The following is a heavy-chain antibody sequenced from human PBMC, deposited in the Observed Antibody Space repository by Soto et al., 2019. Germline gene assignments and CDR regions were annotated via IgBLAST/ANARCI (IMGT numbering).Heavy chain of an antibody. D-gene: IGHD2-2*01. Sequence: GGSLRLSCAASGLTFSSYAMSWVRQAPGKGLEWVSAISGSDGSTYYADSVKGRFTISRDNSKNTLYLQMNSLRAEDTAVYYCAKDDALGGSTRHWGQGTLVTVSS. CDR1: GLTFSSYA. CDR3: AKDDALGGSTRH. V-gene: IGHV3-23*01. CDR2: ISGSDGST. J-gene: IGHJ4*02.